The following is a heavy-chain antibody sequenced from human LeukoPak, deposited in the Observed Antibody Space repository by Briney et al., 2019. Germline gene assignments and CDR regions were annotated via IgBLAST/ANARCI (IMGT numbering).Heavy chain of an antibody. J-gene: IGHJ3*02. CDR1: GGSISSYY. CDR2: IYYSGST. D-gene: IGHD1-26*01. V-gene: IGHV4-59*01. CDR3: ATVRGNYDAFHI. Sequence: PSETLSLTCTVSGGSISSYYWSWIRQPPGKGLEWIGYIYYSGSTNYNPSLKSRVTISVDTSKNQFSLKLSSVTAADTAVYYCATVRGNYDAFHIWGQGTMVTVSS.